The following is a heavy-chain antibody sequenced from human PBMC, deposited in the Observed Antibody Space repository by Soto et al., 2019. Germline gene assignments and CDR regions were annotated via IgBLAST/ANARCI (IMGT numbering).Heavy chain of an antibody. Sequence: PSETLSLTCTVSGGSISSGGYSWSWIRQPPGKGLEWIGYIYHSGSTYYNPSRKSRVTISVDSSKNQFSLKLSSVTAADTAVYYWACRVGAFGVFRDYWGQGTLVTVSS. J-gene: IGHJ4*02. CDR3: ACRVGAFGVFRDY. CDR2: IYHSGST. CDR1: GGSISSGGYS. D-gene: IGHD3-3*01. V-gene: IGHV4-30-2*01.